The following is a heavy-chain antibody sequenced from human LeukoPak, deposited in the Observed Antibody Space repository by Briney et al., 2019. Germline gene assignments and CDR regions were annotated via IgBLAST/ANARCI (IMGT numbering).Heavy chain of an antibody. CDR1: GLSISGYW. J-gene: IGHJ5*02. D-gene: IGHD3-16*01. CDR2: INSDGSGT. V-gene: IGHV3-74*01. Sequence: QPGGSLRLSCTASGLSISGYWMHWVRQAPGKGLVWPSRINSDGSGTDYADSVKGRFTVSRDNGKNTVYLRMSSLRAEDTAVYYCARDPYILDAAWGQGTLVTVSS. CDR3: ARDPYILDAA.